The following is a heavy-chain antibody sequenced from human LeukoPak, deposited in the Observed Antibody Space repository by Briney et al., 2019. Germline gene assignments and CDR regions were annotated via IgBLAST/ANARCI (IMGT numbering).Heavy chain of an antibody. J-gene: IGHJ4*02. D-gene: IGHD3-22*01. CDR3: ARGRPYYYDSSFSYYFDY. CDR1: GGSFSGYY. Sequence: KPSETLSLTCAVYGGSFSGYYWSWIRQPPGEGLEWIGEINHSGSTNYNPSLKSRVTISVDTSKNQFSLKLSSVTAADTAVYYCARGRPYYYDSSFSYYFDYWGQGTLVTVSS. V-gene: IGHV4-34*01. CDR2: INHSGST.